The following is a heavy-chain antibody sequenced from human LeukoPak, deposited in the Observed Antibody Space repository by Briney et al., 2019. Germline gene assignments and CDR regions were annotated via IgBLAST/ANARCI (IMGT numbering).Heavy chain of an antibody. D-gene: IGHD3-10*01. CDR2: IPYDGTNK. CDR1: GFTFSKYG. V-gene: IGHV3-30*02. Sequence: GGSLRPSFSPFGFTFSKYGMHRVPQAPGKGLEWVPFIPYDGTNKYYAGSVKGRFTISRDNSKNTLYLQMNSLRAADTAMYYCVQGTRRGAITMVRGVIGKSYYFDSWGQGTLVTVSS. J-gene: IGHJ4*02. CDR3: VQGTRRGAITMVRGVIGKSYYFDS.